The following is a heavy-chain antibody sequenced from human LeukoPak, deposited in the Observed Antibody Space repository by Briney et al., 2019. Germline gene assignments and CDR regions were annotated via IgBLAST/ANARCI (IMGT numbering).Heavy chain of an antibody. CDR1: GFTFDDYA. CDR2: ISWNGGSM. V-gene: IGHV3-9*01. CDR3: VKDLRAVNYYGMDV. J-gene: IGHJ6*02. D-gene: IGHD6-19*01. Sequence: GGSLRLSCATSGFTFDDYAMHWVRQAPGKGLEWVSGISWNGGSMGYTDSVRGRFTISRDNAKNSLYLQMNSLRAEDTAVYYCVKDLRAVNYYGMDVWGQGTTVVVSS.